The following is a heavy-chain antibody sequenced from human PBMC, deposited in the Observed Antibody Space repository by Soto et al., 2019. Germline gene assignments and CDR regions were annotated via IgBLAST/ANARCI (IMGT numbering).Heavy chain of an antibody. Sequence: EVQLVESGGDLVKPGGSLRLSCAASGFTFRYACMNWVRQAPGKGLEWVGRIKSKTDGGTTDYAAPVKGRFTIARDDSNNTLYLQMNSLKAVETAVYYCTTQEDYGDYWFDSWGQGTLVTVSS. D-gene: IGHD4-17*01. J-gene: IGHJ5*01. CDR2: IKSKTDGGTT. CDR3: TTQEDYGDYWFDS. CDR1: GFTFRYAC. V-gene: IGHV3-15*07.